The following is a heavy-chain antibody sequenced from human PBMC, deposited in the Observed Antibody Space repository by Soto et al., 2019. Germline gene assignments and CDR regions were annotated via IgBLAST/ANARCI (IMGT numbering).Heavy chain of an antibody. Sequence: ASVKVSCKASGYTFTSYGISWVRQAPGQGLEWMGWISAYNGNTNYAQKLQGRVTMTTDTSTSTAYMELRSLRSDDTAVYYCARDSFFKYSVRGVFGPTDYWGQGTLVTVSS. CDR2: ISAYNGNT. CDR1: GYTFTSYG. CDR3: ARDSFFKYSVRGVFGPTDY. J-gene: IGHJ4*02. V-gene: IGHV1-18*01. D-gene: IGHD3-10*01.